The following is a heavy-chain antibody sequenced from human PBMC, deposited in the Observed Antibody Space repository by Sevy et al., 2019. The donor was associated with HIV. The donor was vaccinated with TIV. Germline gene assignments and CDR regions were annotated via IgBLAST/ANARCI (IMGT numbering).Heavy chain of an antibody. Sequence: ASVKVSCKTSGYTFTSHDINWVRQATGQGLEWMGWMNPDSGKRGYAQKFQGRVTMTTNTSISTAYMELRSLRSEDSAVYYCARADLDSSTFFYYYGMDVWGQGTTVTVSS. J-gene: IGHJ6*02. CDR2: MNPDSGKR. CDR1: GYTFTSHD. D-gene: IGHD6-13*01. V-gene: IGHV1-8*01. CDR3: ARADLDSSTFFYYYGMDV.